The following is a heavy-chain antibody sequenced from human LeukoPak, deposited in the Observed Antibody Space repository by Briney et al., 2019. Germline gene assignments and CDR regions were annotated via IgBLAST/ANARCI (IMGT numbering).Heavy chain of an antibody. J-gene: IGHJ2*01. V-gene: IGHV3-21*01. CDR3: VRGGNHGDYWYFDL. Sequence: KSGGSLRLSCAASGFTFSSYTVNWIRQAPGKGLEWVSSISGSSYYIYYADSVRGRFTISRDNAKNSAYLQMNSLRAEDTAVYYCVRGGNHGDYWYFDLWGRGTLVTVSS. CDR1: GFTFSSYT. CDR2: ISGSSYYI. D-gene: IGHD4-17*01.